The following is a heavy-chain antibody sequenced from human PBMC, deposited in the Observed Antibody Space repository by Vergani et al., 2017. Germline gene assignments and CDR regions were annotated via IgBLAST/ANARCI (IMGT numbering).Heavy chain of an antibody. CDR1: GFTFSDYY. V-gene: IGHV3-11*05. CDR2: ISSSSSYT. D-gene: IGHD6-13*01. CDR3: ARDSSSNWFDP. Sequence: QVQLVESGGGLVKHGGSLRLSCAASGFTFSDYYRSWVRQAPGKGLEWVSYISSSSSYTNYADSVKGRFTISRDNAKNSLYLQMNSLRAEDTAVYYCARDSSSNWFDPWGQGTLVTVSS. J-gene: IGHJ5*02.